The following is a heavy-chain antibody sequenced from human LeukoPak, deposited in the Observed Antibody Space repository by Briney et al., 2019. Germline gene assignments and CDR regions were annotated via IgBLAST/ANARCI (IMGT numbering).Heavy chain of an antibody. V-gene: IGHV3-23*01. CDR2: ISPSGDIT. J-gene: IGHJ4*02. CDR1: GFIFSSHG. D-gene: IGHD4-17*01. CDR3: ARVVDHDYGDYYLDY. Sequence: GGSLRLSCAASGFIFSSHGMNWVRQAPGKGLEWVSGISPSGDITYYADSVKGRLTISRDNSKNTLYLQMNSLRAEDTAVYYCARVVDHDYGDYYLDYWGQGTLVTVSS.